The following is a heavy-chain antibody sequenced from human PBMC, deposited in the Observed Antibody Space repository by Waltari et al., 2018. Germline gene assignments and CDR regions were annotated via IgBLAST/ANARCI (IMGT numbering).Heavy chain of an antibody. CDR2: YDPEDGET. CDR1: GYPLTDLS. Sequence: QVQLVQSGAEVKKPGASVKVSCKVSGYPLTDLSVHWVRQAPGKGLEWMGGYDPEDGETVSAQIFQGRFSMTEDTATDTAYMELSSRRSEDTAVYFCATDHHRDSGYDIWGQGTLVTVSS. J-gene: IGHJ4*02. D-gene: IGHD5-12*01. CDR3: ATDHHRDSGYDI. V-gene: IGHV1-24*01.